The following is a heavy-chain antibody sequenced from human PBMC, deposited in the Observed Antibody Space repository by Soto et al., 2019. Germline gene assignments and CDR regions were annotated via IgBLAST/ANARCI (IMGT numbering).Heavy chain of an antibody. CDR3: TRRGQYSSSGYYYYMDV. J-gene: IGHJ6*03. V-gene: IGHV3-49*03. Sequence: GGSLRLSCTASGFTFGDYAMSWFRQAPGKGLEWVGFIRSKAYGGTTEYAASVKGRFTNSRDDSKSIAYLQMNSLKTEDTAVYYCTRRGQYSSSGYYYYMDVWGKGTTVTVSS. CDR1: GFTFGDYA. CDR2: IRSKAYGGTT. D-gene: IGHD6-6*01.